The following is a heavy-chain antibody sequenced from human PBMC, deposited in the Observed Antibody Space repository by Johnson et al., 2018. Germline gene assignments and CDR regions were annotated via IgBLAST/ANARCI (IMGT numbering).Heavy chain of an antibody. D-gene: IGHD6-13*01. J-gene: IGHJ6*03. V-gene: IGHV3-23*04. CDR2: ISGSGDST. CDR1: GFTFSSYA. Sequence: EVQLVESGGGLVQPGGSLRLSCAASGFTFSSYAMSWVRQAPGKGLEWVSAISGSGDSTYYADSVKGRFTISRDNSKNTLYLQMNSLRAEDTAVYYCATDSSPYSADYYYYSYMDVWGKGTTVTVAS. CDR3: ATDSSPYSADYYYYSYMDV.